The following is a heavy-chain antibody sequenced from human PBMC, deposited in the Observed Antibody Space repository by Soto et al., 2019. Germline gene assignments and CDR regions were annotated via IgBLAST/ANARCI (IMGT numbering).Heavy chain of an antibody. J-gene: IGHJ4*02. CDR3: ARVFLTGYYLGY. CDR1: GFTFSSYS. V-gene: IGHV3-21*01. D-gene: IGHD3-9*01. CDR2: ISSSSSYI. Sequence: PGGSLRLSCAASGFTFSSYSMNWVRQAPGKGLEWVSSISSSSSYIYYADSVKGRFTISRDNAKNSLYLQMNSLRAEDTAVYYCARVFLTGYYLGYWGQGTLVTVSS.